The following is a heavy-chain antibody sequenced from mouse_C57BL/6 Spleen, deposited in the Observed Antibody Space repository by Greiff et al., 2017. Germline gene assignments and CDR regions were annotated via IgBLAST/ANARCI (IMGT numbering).Heavy chain of an antibody. J-gene: IGHJ2*01. V-gene: IGHV1-85*01. CDR3: ARDCDYDGYCFDD. D-gene: IGHD2-13*01. CDR1: GYTFTSYY. CDR2: IYPSDGCT. Sequence: VQLQQSGPELVMPGASVKLSCKASGYTFTSYYMNWVKQRPGQGLEWIGWIYPSDGCTKYNQKFKGKATLTVDTSSSTAYMQLSSLTSEDSAVXFCARDCDYDGYCFDDWGKGTTLTVSS.